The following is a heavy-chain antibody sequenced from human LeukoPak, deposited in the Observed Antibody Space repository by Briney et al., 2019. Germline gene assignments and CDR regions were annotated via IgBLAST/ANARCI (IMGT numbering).Heavy chain of an antibody. CDR2: INHSGSS. Sequence: SETLSLTCAVYGGSFSGYYWSWIRQPPGKGLEWIGEINHSGSSNYNPSLRSRVTVSVHTSKNQLSLKLSSVTAADTAVYYCARQWLVSPLFDYWGQGTLVTVSS. CDR3: ARQWLVSPLFDY. D-gene: IGHD6-19*01. CDR1: GGSFSGYY. J-gene: IGHJ4*02. V-gene: IGHV4-34*01.